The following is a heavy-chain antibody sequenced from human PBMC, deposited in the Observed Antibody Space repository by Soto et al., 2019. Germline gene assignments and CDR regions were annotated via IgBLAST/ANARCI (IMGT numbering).Heavy chain of an antibody. Sequence: SETLSLTCAVYGGSFSGYYWSWIRQPPGKGLEWIGEINHSGSTNYNPSLKSRVTISVDTSKNLFSLKLSSVTAADTAVYYCARGDMVRGVIIMYYFDYWGQGTLVTVSS. D-gene: IGHD3-10*01. V-gene: IGHV4-34*01. J-gene: IGHJ4*02. CDR2: INHSGST. CDR3: ARGDMVRGVIIMYYFDY. CDR1: GGSFSGYY.